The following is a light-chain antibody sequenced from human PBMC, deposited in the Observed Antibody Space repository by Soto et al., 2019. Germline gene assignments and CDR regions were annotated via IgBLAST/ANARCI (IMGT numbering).Light chain of an antibody. V-gene: IGKV2-30*01. J-gene: IGKJ1*01. CDR1: QTLVCSDGNTY. Sequence: DVVMTQSPLSLPVTLGQPASISCTSTQTLVCSDGNTYLNWFHQRPGQSPRRLIYRVSNRDSGVPDRFSGSGSGTDFTLIISRVEAEDVGVYYCMQGAHWPWTFGQGTKV. CDR2: RVS. CDR3: MQGAHWPWT.